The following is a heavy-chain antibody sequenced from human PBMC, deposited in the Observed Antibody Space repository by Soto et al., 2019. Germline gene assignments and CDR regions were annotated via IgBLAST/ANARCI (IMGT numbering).Heavy chain of an antibody. D-gene: IGHD3-22*01. CDR3: ARHDGGHYYYDSRGWFDP. CDR2: IYPGDSDT. Sequence: GESLKISCKGSGYSFTSYWIGWVHQMPGKGLEWMGIIYPGDSDTRYSPSFQGQVTISADKSISTAYLQWSSLKASDTAMYYCARHDGGHYYYDSRGWFDPWGQGTLVTVSS. CDR1: GYSFTSYW. V-gene: IGHV5-51*07. J-gene: IGHJ5*02.